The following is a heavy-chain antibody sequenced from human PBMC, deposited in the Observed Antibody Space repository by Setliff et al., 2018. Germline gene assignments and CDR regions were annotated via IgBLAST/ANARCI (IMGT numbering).Heavy chain of an antibody. CDR3: ARDLHWGFDY. CDR1: GFTFSSYT. Sequence: SLRLSCAASGFTFSSYTMNWVRQAPGKGLEWVSSISSSSSFIYYADSVKGRFTISRDNAKNSLFLQMNSLRAEDTAVYYCARDLHWGFDYWGLGTLVTVSS. V-gene: IGHV3-21*01. J-gene: IGHJ4*02. CDR2: ISSSSSFI. D-gene: IGHD7-27*01.